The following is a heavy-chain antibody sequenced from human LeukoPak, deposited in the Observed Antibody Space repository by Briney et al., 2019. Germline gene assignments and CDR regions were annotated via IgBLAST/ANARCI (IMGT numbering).Heavy chain of an antibody. Sequence: GGSLRLSCAASGFIFSSYAMTWVRQAPGKGLEWVSGISGSGGSTYYADSVKGRFTISRDNSKNTLYLQMNSLRVEDTAVYYCAKGGRWDYYDSSHWGQGTMVTVSS. D-gene: IGHD3-22*01. CDR1: GFIFSSYA. J-gene: IGHJ3*01. CDR2: ISGSGGST. CDR3: AKGGRWDYYDSSH. V-gene: IGHV3-23*01.